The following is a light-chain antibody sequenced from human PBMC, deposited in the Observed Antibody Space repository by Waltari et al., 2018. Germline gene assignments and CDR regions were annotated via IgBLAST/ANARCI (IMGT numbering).Light chain of an antibody. V-gene: IGLV1-44*01. J-gene: IGLJ3*02. CDR2: RND. CDR1: PSNVGDNV. Sequence: QSVLTQPPSASGTPGQRVTISCSGSPSNVGDNVQTWYHQVPGTAPKLVIYRNDQRPSGVPDRFTASKSGTSASLAISGLQSEDEGDYYCATWDDSPTGRWVFGGGTRVTVL. CDR3: ATWDDSPTGRWV.